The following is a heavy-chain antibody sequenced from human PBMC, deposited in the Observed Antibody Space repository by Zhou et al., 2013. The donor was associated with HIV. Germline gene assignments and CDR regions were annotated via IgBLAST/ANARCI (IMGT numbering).Heavy chain of an antibody. CDR2: IIPIFGTA. J-gene: IGHJ6*02. CDR3: ASQPTGDRGFEGFTTYYYGMDV. D-gene: IGHD7-27*01. V-gene: IGHV1-69*12. Sequence: QVQLVQSGAEVKKPGSSVKVSCKASGGTFSSYAISWVRQAPGQGLEWMGGIIPIFGTANYAQKFQGRVTITADESTSTAYMELSSLRSEDTAVYYCASQPTGDRGFEGFTTYYYGMDVVGPRDHGHRLL. CDR1: GGTFSSYA.